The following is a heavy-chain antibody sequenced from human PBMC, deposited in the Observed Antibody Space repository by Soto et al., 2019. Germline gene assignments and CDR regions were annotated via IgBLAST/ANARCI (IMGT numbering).Heavy chain of an antibody. V-gene: IGHV1-69*12. CDR1: GGTFSSYA. CDR2: IVPIVDTS. J-gene: IGHJ4*02. Sequence: QVQLVQSGAEVRQPASSVKVSCKTSGGTFSSYAISWVRQAPGQGLEWMGGIVPIVDTSTYAQKFQGRVTITADESMSTVYMSLSSLGSYDTAVFYCVRVVAIPGCPHNWGQGTLVTVSS. D-gene: IGHD2-15*01. CDR3: VRVVAIPGCPHN.